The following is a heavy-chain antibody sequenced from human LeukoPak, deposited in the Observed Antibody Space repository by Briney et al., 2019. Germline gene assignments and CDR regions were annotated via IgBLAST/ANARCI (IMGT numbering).Heavy chain of an antibody. V-gene: IGHV1-69*04. Sequence: SVKVSCKASGGTFSSYAISWVRQAPGQGLQWVGRIIPIVDVTNYAQNFKGRVTITADESTTTAYMELSSLRSEDTAVYYCAREMGDREFYFDYWGQGTLVTVSS. CDR3: AREMGDREFYFDY. J-gene: IGHJ4*02. D-gene: IGHD3-10*01. CDR1: GGTFSSYA. CDR2: IIPIVDVT.